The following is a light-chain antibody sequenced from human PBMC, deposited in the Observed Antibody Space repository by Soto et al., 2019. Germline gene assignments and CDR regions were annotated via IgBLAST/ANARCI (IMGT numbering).Light chain of an antibody. CDR2: EGS. CDR1: SRDVGSYNL. Sequence: QSALTQPASESGSPGQSITISCTGTSRDVGSYNLVSWYQKHPGKAPKLIIYEGSKRPSGVSDRFSGSKSGNTASLTISGLQAEDDSDYYCCSYAGSNTWVFGGGNKLTVL. V-gene: IGLV2-23*01. CDR3: CSYAGSNTWV. J-gene: IGLJ3*02.